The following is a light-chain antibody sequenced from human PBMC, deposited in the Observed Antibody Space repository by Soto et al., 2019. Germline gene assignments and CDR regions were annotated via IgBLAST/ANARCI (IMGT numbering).Light chain of an antibody. J-gene: IGKJ1*01. CDR3: QQYKSYPWT. CDR1: QSISSW. V-gene: IGKV1-5*03. Sequence: DIPMTKSASTLSASGGDRFTITCGASQSISSWLAWYQHKPGKAPKLLFYRASNLEGGVPSRFSGGGSGTEFTLTINSLQPDDSATYYCQQYKSYPWTFGQGTKVDIK. CDR2: RAS.